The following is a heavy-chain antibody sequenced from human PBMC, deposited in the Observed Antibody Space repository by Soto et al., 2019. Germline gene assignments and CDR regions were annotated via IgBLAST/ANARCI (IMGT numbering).Heavy chain of an antibody. CDR1: GGTFSSYA. J-gene: IGHJ4*02. Sequence: SVKVSCKASGGTFSSYAISWVRQAPGQGLEWMGGIIPIFGTANYAQKFQGRVTITADEPTSTAYMELSSLRSEDTAVYYCARADCGGDCYAGYWGQGTLVTVSS. CDR3: ARADCGGDCYAGY. CDR2: IIPIFGTA. V-gene: IGHV1-69*13. D-gene: IGHD2-21*02.